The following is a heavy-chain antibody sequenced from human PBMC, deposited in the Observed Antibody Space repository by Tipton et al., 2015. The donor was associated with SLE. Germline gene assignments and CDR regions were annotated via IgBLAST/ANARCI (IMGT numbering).Heavy chain of an antibody. Sequence: GSLRLSCAGSGFTFGHSAMHWVRQASGKGLEWVGRIRGRINDYATAYAESVKGRFTISRDDSKNTAYLQMNSLKTEDTAVYYCTRLGFGDYKAYWGQGTLVTVSS. D-gene: IGHD4-17*01. CDR2: IRGRINDYAT. CDR3: TRLGFGDYKAY. CDR1: GFTFGHSA. J-gene: IGHJ4*02. V-gene: IGHV3-73*01.